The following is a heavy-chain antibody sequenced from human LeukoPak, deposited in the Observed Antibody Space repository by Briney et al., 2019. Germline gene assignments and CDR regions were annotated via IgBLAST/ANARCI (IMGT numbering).Heavy chain of an antibody. CDR1: GFTFSSYS. D-gene: IGHD3-9*01. J-gene: IGHJ6*02. V-gene: IGHV3-21*01. Sequence: GGSLRLSCAASGFTFSSYSMNWVRQAPGKGLEWVSSISSSSSYIYYADSVKGRFTISRDNAKNSLYLQMNSLRAEDTAVYYCARGKYYDILTGYYTLYHGMDVWGQGTTVTVSS. CDR2: ISSSSSYI. CDR3: ARGKYYDILTGYYTLYHGMDV.